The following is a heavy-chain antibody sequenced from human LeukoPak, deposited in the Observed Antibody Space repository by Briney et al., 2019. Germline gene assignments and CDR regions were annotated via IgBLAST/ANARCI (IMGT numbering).Heavy chain of an antibody. CDR3: ATLEYSSSSGGY. V-gene: IGHV3-9*01. Sequence: PGGSLRLSCAASGFTFDDYAMHWVRQAPGKGLEWVSGISWNSGSIGYADSVKGRFIISRDNAKNSLYLQMNSLRAEDTALYYCATLEYSSSSGGYWGQGTLVTVSS. J-gene: IGHJ4*02. CDR2: ISWNSGSI. D-gene: IGHD6-6*01. CDR1: GFTFDDYA.